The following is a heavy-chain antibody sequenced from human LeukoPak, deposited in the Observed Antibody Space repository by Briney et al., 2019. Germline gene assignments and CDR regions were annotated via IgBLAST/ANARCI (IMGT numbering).Heavy chain of an antibody. CDR3: ARDAPGNTALDY. D-gene: IGHD5-18*01. J-gene: IGHJ4*02. Sequence: GASVKVSCKASGYTFTGYYMHWVRQAPGQGLEWMGRINPNSGGTDYAQKFQGRVTMTRDTSISTAYMELSRLRSDDTAVYYCARDAPGNTALDYWGQGTLVTVSS. CDR2: INPNSGGT. V-gene: IGHV1-2*06. CDR1: GYTFTGYY.